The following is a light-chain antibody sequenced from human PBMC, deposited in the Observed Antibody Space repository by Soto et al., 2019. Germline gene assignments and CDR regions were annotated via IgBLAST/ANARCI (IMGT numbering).Light chain of an antibody. CDR1: QSVSSSY. CDR3: QQYGSSFT. CDR2: GAS. Sequence: EIVLTQSPGTLSLSPGERATLSCRASQSVSSSYLAWYQHKPGQAPRLLNYGASSRATGIPDTFSGSGSGTDFTLTISKLEAEDFAVYYCQQYGSSFTFGPGTTVDIK. J-gene: IGKJ3*01. V-gene: IGKV3-20*01.